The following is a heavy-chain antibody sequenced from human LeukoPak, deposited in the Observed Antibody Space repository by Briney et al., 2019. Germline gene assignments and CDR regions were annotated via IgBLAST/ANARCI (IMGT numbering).Heavy chain of an antibody. CDR2: ISHDGTNE. CDR1: GFTFSSYA. CDR3: VRGALRKLWTLGVD. Sequence: GGSLRLSCAASGFTFSSYAMSWVCQAPGKGLEWVSLISHDGTNEDYSDSVEGRFTISRDNSKKTVYLQMDSLRSEDTAVYYCVRGALRKLWTLGVDWGQGTLVIVSS. V-gene: IGHV3-30*04. D-gene: IGHD3-16*01. J-gene: IGHJ4*02.